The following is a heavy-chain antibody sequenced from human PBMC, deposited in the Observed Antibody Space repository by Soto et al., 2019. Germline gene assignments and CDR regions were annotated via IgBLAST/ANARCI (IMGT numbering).Heavy chain of an antibody. CDR3: ARERDYGGVFDY. Sequence: PSETLSLTCTVSGGSISSYYWSWIRQPPRKGLEWIGYIYYSGSTNYNPSLKSRVTISVDTSKNQFSMKLSSVTAADTAVYYCARERDYGGVFDYWGQGTLVTVSS. J-gene: IGHJ4*02. CDR2: IYYSGST. D-gene: IGHD4-17*01. CDR1: GGSISSYY. V-gene: IGHV4-59*01.